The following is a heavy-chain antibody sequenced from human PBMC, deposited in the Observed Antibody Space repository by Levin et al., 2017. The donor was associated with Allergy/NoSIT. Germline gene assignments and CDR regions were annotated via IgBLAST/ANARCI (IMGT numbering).Heavy chain of an antibody. D-gene: IGHD5-18*01. Sequence: PSETLSLTCTVSGGSISSSSYYWGWIRQPPGKGLEWIGSIYYSGSTYYNPSLKSRVTISVDTSKNQFSLKLSSVTAADTAVYYCARDVPQLWVLAAFDIWGQGTMVTVSS. CDR3: ARDVPQLWVLAAFDI. CDR1: GGSISSSSYY. V-gene: IGHV4-39*07. J-gene: IGHJ3*02. CDR2: IYYSGST.